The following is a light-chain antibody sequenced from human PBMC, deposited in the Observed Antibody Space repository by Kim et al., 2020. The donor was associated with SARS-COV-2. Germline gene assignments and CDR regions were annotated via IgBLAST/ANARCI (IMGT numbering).Light chain of an antibody. CDR1: SSDVGGYNC. V-gene: IGLV2-14*04. Sequence: GQSVTISCTGSSSDVGGYNCVSWYQQHPGKAPKLMIYDVSKRPSGVSNRFSGSKSGNTASLTISGLQAEDEADYYCSSYTSSSTWVFGTGTKVTVL. CDR2: DVS. CDR3: SSYTSSSTWV. J-gene: IGLJ1*01.